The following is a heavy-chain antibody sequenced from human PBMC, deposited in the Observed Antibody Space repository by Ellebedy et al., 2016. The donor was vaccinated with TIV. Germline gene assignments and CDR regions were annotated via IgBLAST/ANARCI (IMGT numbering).Heavy chain of an antibody. V-gene: IGHV3-53*01. CDR2: LYPGGTP. CDR1: EFPFSSYT. J-gene: IGHJ1*01. D-gene: IGHD3-3*01. Sequence: GESLKISCAASEFPFSSYTMSWVRQAPGKGLEWVSVLYPGGTPYYADSLKARFTISRDDYRNTLYLQMNSLRAEDTAIYYCVRLWSASGSSGTEYFQWWGQGTAVTVSS. CDR3: VRLWSASGSSGTEYFQW.